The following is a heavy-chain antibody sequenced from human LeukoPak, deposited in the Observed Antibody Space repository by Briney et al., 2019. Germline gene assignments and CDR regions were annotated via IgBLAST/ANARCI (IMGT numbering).Heavy chain of an antibody. CDR2: INHSGST. V-gene: IGHV4-34*01. J-gene: IGHJ4*02. D-gene: IGHD6-19*01. Sequence: PSETLSLTCAVYGGSFSGYYWSWIRQPPGKGLEWIGEINHSGSTNYDPSLKSRVTISVDTSKNQFSLKLSSVTAADTAVYYCARGKQWRFRDFDYWGQGTLATVSS. CDR1: GGSFSGYY. CDR3: ARGKQWRFRDFDY.